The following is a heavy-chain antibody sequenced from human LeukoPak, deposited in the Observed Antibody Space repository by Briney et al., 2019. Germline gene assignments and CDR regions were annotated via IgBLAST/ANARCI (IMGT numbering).Heavy chain of an antibody. V-gene: IGHV3-23*01. Sequence: GGSLRLSCAASGFTFSTFAMSWVRQAPGKGLEWVSAISGSGDSTYYGDSVKGRFTISRDNSKNTLYLQMNSLRAEDTAVYYCAKTRPLDSSSWSHGDYWGQGTLVTVSS. J-gene: IGHJ4*02. D-gene: IGHD6-13*01. CDR1: GFTFSTFA. CDR3: AKTRPLDSSSWSHGDY. CDR2: ISGSGDST.